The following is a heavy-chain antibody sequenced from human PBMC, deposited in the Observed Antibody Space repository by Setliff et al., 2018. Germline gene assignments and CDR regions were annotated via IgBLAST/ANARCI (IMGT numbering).Heavy chain of an antibody. CDR2: SRDKASSYTT. J-gene: IGHJ4*02. CDR1: GFIFSDHY. D-gene: IGHD3-10*01. V-gene: IGHV3-72*01. CDR3: VRTVVPGYYFDS. Sequence: GGSLRLSCAASGFIFSDHYMDWVRQAPGRGLGWVARSRDKASSYTTEYAASVKGRFIIGRDNSKNSVYLQMNSLKTEDAAVYFCVRTVVPGYYFDSWGQGTLVTVSS.